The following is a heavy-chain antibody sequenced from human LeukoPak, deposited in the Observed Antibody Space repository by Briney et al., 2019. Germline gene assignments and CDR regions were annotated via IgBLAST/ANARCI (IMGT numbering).Heavy chain of an antibody. Sequence: PGGSLRLSCLGSGFNFRYFWMSWVRQAPGKGLEWVAVISYDGSNKYYADSVKGRFTISRDNSKNTLYLQMNSLRAEDTAVYYCARDRYKSLGAKYNKGPLDYWGQGTLVTVSS. J-gene: IGHJ4*02. D-gene: IGHD1-14*01. V-gene: IGHV3-30-3*01. CDR2: ISYDGSNK. CDR3: ARDRYKSLGAKYNKGPLDY. CDR1: GFNFRYFW.